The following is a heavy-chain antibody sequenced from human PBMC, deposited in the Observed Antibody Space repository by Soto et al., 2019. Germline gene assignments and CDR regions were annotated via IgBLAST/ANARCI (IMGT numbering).Heavy chain of an antibody. CDR3: HYASGNSRYGLDV. D-gene: IGHD3-10*01. CDR2: IFSSGST. Sequence: RLPPGKGLEWIGYIFSSGSTHYTPSLKSRVTISIDTSKNQFSLKLNSVTAADTAVYYCHYASGNSRYGLDVRCRG. J-gene: IGHJ6*02. V-gene: IGHV4-59*01.